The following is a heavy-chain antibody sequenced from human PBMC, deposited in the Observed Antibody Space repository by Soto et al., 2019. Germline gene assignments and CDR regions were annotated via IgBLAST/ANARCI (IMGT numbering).Heavy chain of an antibody. CDR2: IYPGDSDT. CDR3: ARHSLATQPGDY. Sequence: GESLKISCKASGYSFSTYWIAWVRQRPGKGLDWMGIIYPGDSDTRYSPSFQGQVTISVDNSIGTAYLEWTTLRAWDSVMDYCARHSLATQPGDYWGQGTRGTGS. V-gene: IGHV5-51*01. CDR1: GYSFSTYW. J-gene: IGHJ4*02. D-gene: IGHD5-12*01.